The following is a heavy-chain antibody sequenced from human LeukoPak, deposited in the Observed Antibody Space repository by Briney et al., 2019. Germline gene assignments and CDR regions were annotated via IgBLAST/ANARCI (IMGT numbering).Heavy chain of an antibody. CDR3: ARDPSSSWYRQMYYFDY. D-gene: IGHD6-13*01. V-gene: IGHV3-23*01. J-gene: IGHJ4*02. CDR2: ISGSGGST. Sequence: GGSLRLSCAASGFTFSSYVMSWVRQAPGKGLEWVSGISGSGGSTYYADSVKGRFTISRDNSKNTLYLQMNSLRAEDTAVYYCARDPSSSWYRQMYYFDYWGQGTLVTVSS. CDR1: GFTFSSYV.